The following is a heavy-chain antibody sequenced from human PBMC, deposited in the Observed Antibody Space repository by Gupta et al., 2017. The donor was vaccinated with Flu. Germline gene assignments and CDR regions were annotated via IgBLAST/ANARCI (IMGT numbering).Heavy chain of an antibody. D-gene: IGHD4-17*01. Sequence: GGVRQAPGQGLEWVSAISGSGASTYYADSVEGRDTISRNNSKNRLYLQMNILRADNTAVYYCAKAPHRKYYVDYVWPVGYWGQGTLVTVSS. CDR3: AKAPHRKYYVDYVWPVGY. J-gene: IGHJ4*02. V-gene: IGHV3-23*01. CDR2: ISGSGAST.